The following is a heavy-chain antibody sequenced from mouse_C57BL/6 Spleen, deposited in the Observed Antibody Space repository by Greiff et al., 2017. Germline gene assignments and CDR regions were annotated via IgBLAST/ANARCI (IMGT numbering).Heavy chain of an antibody. Sequence: QVQLQQPGAELVRPGTSVKLSCKASGYTFTSYWMHWVKQRPGQGLEWIGVIDPSDSYTNYNQKFKGKATLTVDTSSSTAYMQLSSLTSEDSAVYYCARTVSSYVYFDYWGQGTTLTVSS. CDR2: IDPSDSYT. J-gene: IGHJ2*01. V-gene: IGHV1-59*01. D-gene: IGHD1-1*01. CDR1: GYTFTSYW. CDR3: ARTVSSYVYFDY.